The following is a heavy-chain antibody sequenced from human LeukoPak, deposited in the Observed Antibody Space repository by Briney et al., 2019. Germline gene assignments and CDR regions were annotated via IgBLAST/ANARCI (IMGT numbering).Heavy chain of an antibody. J-gene: IGHJ4*02. CDR1: GFTFDDYA. CDR2: ISWNSGSI. CDR3: TADRLDDNYKVLRLYY. V-gene: IGHV3-9*01. Sequence: GRSLRLSCAASGFTFDDYAMHWVRQAPGKGLEWVSGISWNSGSIGYADSVKGRFTISRDNSKNTLYLQMNSLRAEDTAVYYCTADRLDDNYKVLRLYYWGQGTLVTVSS. D-gene: IGHD1-1*01.